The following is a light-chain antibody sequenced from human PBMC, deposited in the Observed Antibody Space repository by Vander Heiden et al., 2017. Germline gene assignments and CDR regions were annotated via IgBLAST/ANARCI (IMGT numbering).Light chain of an antibody. CDR2: ANS. CDR1: SSNIGAGYD. J-gene: IGLJ1*01. Sequence: QSVLTQPPSVSGAPGPRVTISCTGSSSNIGAGYDVHWYQQLPGTAPKLLIYANSNRPSGVPDRFSGSKSGTSASLAITGLQAEEEADYYCQSYDSSLSGYVFGTGTKVTVL. V-gene: IGLV1-40*01. CDR3: QSYDSSLSGYV.